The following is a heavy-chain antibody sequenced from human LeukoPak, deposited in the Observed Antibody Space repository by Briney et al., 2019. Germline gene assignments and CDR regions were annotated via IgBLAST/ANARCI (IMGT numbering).Heavy chain of an antibody. D-gene: IGHD2-15*01. J-gene: IGHJ3*02. CDR3: ARQREYCSGGSCYLDAFDT. CDR2: IYYSGST. V-gene: IGHV4-59*08. Sequence: PSETLSLTCTVSGGSISSYYWSWIRQPPGKGLEWIGYIYYSGSTNYNPSLKSRVTISVDTSKNQFSLKLSSVTAADTAVYYCARQREYCSGGSCYLDAFDTWGQGTMVTVSS. CDR1: GGSISSYY.